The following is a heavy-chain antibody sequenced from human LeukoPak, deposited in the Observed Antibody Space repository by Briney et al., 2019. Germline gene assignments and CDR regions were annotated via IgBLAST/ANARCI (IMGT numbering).Heavy chain of an antibody. CDR1: GFTFSSYG. CDR2: IRYDGSNK. Sequence: GGTLRLSCAASGFTFSSYGMHWGRQAPGKGLEWVAFIRYDGSNKYYADSVKGRFTISRDNSKNTLYLQMNSLRAEDTAVYYCAKIANSVGIYMDVWGKGTTVTISS. D-gene: IGHD4-23*01. V-gene: IGHV3-30*02. CDR3: AKIANSVGIYMDV. J-gene: IGHJ6*03.